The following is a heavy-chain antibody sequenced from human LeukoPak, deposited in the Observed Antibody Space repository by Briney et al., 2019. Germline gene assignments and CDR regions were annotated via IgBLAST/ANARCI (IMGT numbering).Heavy chain of an antibody. CDR3: ARGAPRWNDYYGTDV. CDR1: GYTFTGYY. CDR2: INPNSGGT. Sequence: ASVKVSCKASGYTFTGYYMHWVRQAPGQGLEWMGWINPNSGGTNYAQKFQGWVTMTRDTSISTAYMELSRLRSDDTAVYYCARGAPRWNDYYGTDVWGQGTTVTVSS. D-gene: IGHD1-1*01. J-gene: IGHJ6*02. V-gene: IGHV1-2*04.